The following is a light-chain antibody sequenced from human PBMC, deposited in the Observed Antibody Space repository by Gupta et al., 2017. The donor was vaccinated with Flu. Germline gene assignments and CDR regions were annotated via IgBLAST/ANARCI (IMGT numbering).Light chain of an antibody. CDR2: AAS. V-gene: IGKV1-9*01. CDR1: KDISSY. J-gene: IGKJ1*01. Sequence: PSFLSASVGDRVSITCRASKDISSYLVWYQQKPGKVPKLLIYAASTGQSGVPSRFSGSGSGTEFTLTISSLQPEDFATYYCQQSNTYQYTIGQGTNLEIK. CDR3: QQSNTYQYT.